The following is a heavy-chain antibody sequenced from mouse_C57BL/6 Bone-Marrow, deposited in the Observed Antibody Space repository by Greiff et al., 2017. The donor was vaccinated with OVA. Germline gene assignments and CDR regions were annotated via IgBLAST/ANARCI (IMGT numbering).Heavy chain of an antibody. Sequence: QVQLKQSGAELVKPGASVKISCKASGYAFSSYWMNWVKQRPGKGLEWIGQIYPGDGDTNYNGKFKGKATLTADKSSSTAYMQLSSLTSEDSAVYFCARRGIYYDYDVFAYWGQGTLVTVSA. CDR2: IYPGDGDT. CDR3: ARRGIYYDYDVFAY. V-gene: IGHV1-80*01. CDR1: GYAFSSYW. D-gene: IGHD2-4*01. J-gene: IGHJ3*01.